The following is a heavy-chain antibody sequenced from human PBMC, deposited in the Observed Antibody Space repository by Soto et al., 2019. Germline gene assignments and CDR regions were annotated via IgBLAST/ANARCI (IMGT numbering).Heavy chain of an antibody. J-gene: IGHJ6*03. D-gene: IGHD3-9*01. CDR3: ARGLRYFDWLPPSYYCYYYMDV. CDR1: GGSFSGYY. Sequence: PSETLSLTCAVYGGSFSGYYWSWIRQPPGKGLEWIGEINHSGSTNYNPSLKSRVTMSVDTSKNQFSLKLSSVTAADTAVYYCARGLRYFDWLPPSYYCYYYMDVWGKGTTVTVSS. V-gene: IGHV4-34*01. CDR2: INHSGST.